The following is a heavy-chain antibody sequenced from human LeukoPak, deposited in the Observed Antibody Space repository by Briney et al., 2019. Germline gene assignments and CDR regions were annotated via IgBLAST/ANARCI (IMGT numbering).Heavy chain of an antibody. D-gene: IGHD3-10*01. CDR2: IYYSGST. V-gene: IGHV4-39*07. J-gene: IGHJ3*02. Sequence: SETLSLTCTVSGGSISSSSYYWGWIRQPPGKGLEWIGSIYYSGSTYYNPSLKSRVTISVDTSKNQFSLKLSSVTAADTAVYYCARDPDYYGSGSYYSHAFDIWGQGTMVTVSS. CDR1: GGSISSSSYY. CDR3: ARDPDYYGSGSYYSHAFDI.